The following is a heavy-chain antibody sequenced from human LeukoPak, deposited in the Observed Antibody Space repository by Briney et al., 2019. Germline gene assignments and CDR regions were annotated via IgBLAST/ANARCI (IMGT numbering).Heavy chain of an antibody. V-gene: IGHV3-48*02. CDR1: GFTFSSYS. D-gene: IGHD3-9*01. CDR2: ISSSSSTI. Sequence: QAGGSLRLSCAASGFTFSSYSMTWVRQAPGKGLEWVSYISSSSSTIYYADSVKGRFTISRDNAKNSLYLQMNSLGDEDTAVYYCARGDDYDILTGLDYWGQGTLVTVSS. CDR3: ARGDDYDILTGLDY. J-gene: IGHJ4*02.